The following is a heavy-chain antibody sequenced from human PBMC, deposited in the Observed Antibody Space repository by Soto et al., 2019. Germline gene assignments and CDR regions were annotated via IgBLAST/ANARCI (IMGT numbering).Heavy chain of an antibody. CDR3: TSLYYGH. D-gene: IGHD4-17*01. V-gene: IGHV3-15*01. Sequence: EVQLVESGGDLVKPGGSLRLSCAASEFTFANAWISWVRQAPGKGLEWVGRIKSKADGGTTDYAAPVKGKFTISRDESQNTLYLQMNSLKTEDTDVYYCTSLYYGHWGQRTLVTVSS. CDR1: EFTFANAW. CDR2: IKSKADGGTT. J-gene: IGHJ4*02.